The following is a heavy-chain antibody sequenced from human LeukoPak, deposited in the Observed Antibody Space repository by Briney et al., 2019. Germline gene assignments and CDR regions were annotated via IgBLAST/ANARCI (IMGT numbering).Heavy chain of an antibody. CDR3: ARARLYDSDRHYYYYMDV. J-gene: IGHJ6*03. V-gene: IGHV4-39*07. Sequence: SETLSLTCTVSGGSISSSSYYWGWIRQPPGKGLEWIGSIYYSGSTYYNPSLKSRVTISVDTSKNQFSLKLCSVTAADTAVYYCARARLYDSDRHYYYYMDVWGKGTTVTVSS. CDR2: IYYSGST. CDR1: GGSISSSSYY. D-gene: IGHD3-10*01.